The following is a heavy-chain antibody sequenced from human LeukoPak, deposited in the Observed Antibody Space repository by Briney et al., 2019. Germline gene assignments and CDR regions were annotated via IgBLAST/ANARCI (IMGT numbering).Heavy chain of an antibody. CDR1: GGTFSSYA. CDR2: IIPIFGTA. Sequence: ASVKVSSKASGGTFSSYAISWVRQAPGQGLEWMGRIIPIFGTANYAQKFQGRVTITADKSTSTAYMELSSLRSEDTAVYYCARQARDYYYYYMDVWGKGTTVTVSS. J-gene: IGHJ6*03. CDR3: ARQARDYYYYYMDV. V-gene: IGHV1-69*06.